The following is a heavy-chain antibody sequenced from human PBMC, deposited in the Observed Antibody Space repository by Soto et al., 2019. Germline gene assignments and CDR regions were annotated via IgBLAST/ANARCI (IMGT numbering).Heavy chain of an antibody. CDR1: GDTFDDYT. J-gene: IGHJ5*02. Sequence: QVHLVQSGAEVRKSGSSVKVSCKASGDTFDDYTLTWVRQAPGQGLEWMGRIVPFLVVPNYAQNFQGRLTITADMSTSTAYMELSSLTFEDTAVYYCARVGRTTGTMSWWFDPWGQGTLVTVSS. CDR3: ARVGRTTGTMSWWFDP. CDR2: IVPFLVVP. V-gene: IGHV1-69*02. D-gene: IGHD1-1*01.